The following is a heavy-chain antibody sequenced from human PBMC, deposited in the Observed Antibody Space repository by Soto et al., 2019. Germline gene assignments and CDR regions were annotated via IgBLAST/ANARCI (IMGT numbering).Heavy chain of an antibody. J-gene: IGHJ5*02. CDR2: ISSSGSTI. D-gene: IGHD2-2*01. CDR3: ARVDPPAKS. CDR1: WFTFSDYY. V-gene: IGHV3-11*01. Sequence: GGSPRPSLSASWFTFSDYYMSWIRQAPGKGLEWVSYISSSGSTIYYADSVKGRFTISRDNAKNSLYLQMNSLRAEDTAVYYCARVDPPAKSWGQGTLVTVSS.